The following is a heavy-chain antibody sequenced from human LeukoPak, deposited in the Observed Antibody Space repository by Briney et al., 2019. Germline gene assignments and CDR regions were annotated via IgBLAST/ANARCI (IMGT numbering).Heavy chain of an antibody. V-gene: IGHV1-8*01. D-gene: IGHD3-22*01. CDR3: ARGSDYYDSSDFDY. CDR2: MNPSSGNT. CDR1: GYTFTSYD. J-gene: IGHJ4*02. Sequence: ASVKVSCKASGYTFTSYDINWMRQATGQGLEWMGWMNPSSGNTGYAQKLQGRVTMTTDTSTSTAYMELRSLRSDDTAVYYCARGSDYYDSSDFDYWGQGTLVTVSS.